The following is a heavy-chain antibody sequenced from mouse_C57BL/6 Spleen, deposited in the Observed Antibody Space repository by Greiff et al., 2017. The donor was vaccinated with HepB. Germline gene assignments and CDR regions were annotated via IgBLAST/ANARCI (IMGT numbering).Heavy chain of an antibody. CDR2: INPSNGGT. D-gene: IGHD3-2*02. CDR1: GYTFTSYW. J-gene: IGHJ2*01. CDR3: ASLDSSGYYFDY. V-gene: IGHV1-53*01. Sequence: QVQLQQPGTELVKPGASVKLSCKASGYTFTSYWMHWVKQRPGQGLEWIGSINPSNGGTNYNEKFKSKATLTVDKSSSTAYRHLSSLTSEDAAVYYGASLDSSGYYFDYWGQGTTLTVSS.